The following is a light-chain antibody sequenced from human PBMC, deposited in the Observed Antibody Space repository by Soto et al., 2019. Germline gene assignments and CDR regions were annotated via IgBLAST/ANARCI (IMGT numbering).Light chain of an antibody. V-gene: IGKV3-11*01. CDR2: DAS. Sequence: EVVLTQFPGTLSLSPGERATLSCRASQTITGTYLAWYQQKPGQAPRLLIYDASNRATGIPARFSGSGSGTDFTLTISSLEPEDFAVYYCQQRSNWPRGTFGQGTKVDIK. CDR3: QQRSNWPRGT. CDR1: QTITGTY. J-gene: IGKJ1*01.